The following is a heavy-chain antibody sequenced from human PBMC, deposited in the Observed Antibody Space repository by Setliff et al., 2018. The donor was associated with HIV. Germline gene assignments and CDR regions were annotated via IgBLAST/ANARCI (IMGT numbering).Heavy chain of an antibody. Sequence: PSETLSLTCTVSAASIRNSYWTWIRQPAGKGLEWIGRIYPSGTINYNPSLKSRVTMSVDKSKNHFSLNLSSVTAADTAVYYCARSAYYYYYMDVWGKGTTVTVSS. CDR1: AASIRNSY. CDR3: ARSAYYYYYMDV. V-gene: IGHV4-4*07. J-gene: IGHJ6*03. CDR2: IYPSGTI.